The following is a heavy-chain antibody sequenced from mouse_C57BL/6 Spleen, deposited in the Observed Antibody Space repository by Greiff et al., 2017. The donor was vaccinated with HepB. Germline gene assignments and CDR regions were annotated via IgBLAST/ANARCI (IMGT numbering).Heavy chain of an antibody. D-gene: IGHD3-2*02. CDR2: ISSGGDYI. Sequence: EVMLVESGEGLVKPGGSLKLSCAASGFTFSSYAMSWVRQTPEKRLEWVAYISSGGDYIYYADTVKGRFTISRDNARNTLYLQMSSLKSEDTAMYYCTRGPPTAQATLPWFAYWGQGTLVTVSA. V-gene: IGHV5-9-1*02. J-gene: IGHJ3*01. CDR3: TRGPPTAQATLPWFAY. CDR1: GFTFSSYA.